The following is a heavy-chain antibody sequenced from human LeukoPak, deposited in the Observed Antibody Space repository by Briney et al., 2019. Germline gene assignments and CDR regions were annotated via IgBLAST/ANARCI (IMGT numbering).Heavy chain of an antibody. V-gene: IGHV4-59*01. Sequence: SETLSLTCTVSAGSINTYYWNWIRQPPGKGLEWIGDIYHSGVTNSNPSLKSRVTISVDTSKNRCSLKLSSVTAADTAVYYCAGDPYNYKWFDIWGQGTLVTVSS. CDR3: AGDPYNYKWFDI. CDR1: AGSINTYY. CDR2: IYHSGVT. J-gene: IGHJ5*02. D-gene: IGHD1-20*01.